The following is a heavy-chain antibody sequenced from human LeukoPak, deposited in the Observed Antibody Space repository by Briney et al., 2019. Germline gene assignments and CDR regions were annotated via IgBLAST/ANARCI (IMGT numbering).Heavy chain of an antibody. V-gene: IGHV3-23*01. D-gene: IGHD1-26*01. J-gene: IGHJ4*02. CDR1: GFTFSSFD. CDR2: ISASGDST. CDR3: VKRAASCFDH. Sequence: GGSLRLSCAVSGFTFSSFDMTWVRQTPGKGLEWVSVISASGDSTYYADSVKGRFTISRDNSMKTLYLHLKSLRVEDTAKYYCVKRAASCFDHWGQGTLITVSS.